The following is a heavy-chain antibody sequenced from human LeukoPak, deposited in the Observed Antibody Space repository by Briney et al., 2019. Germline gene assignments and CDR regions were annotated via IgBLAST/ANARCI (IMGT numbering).Heavy chain of an antibody. CDR1: GFTFDDYA. J-gene: IGHJ4*02. Sequence: GRSLRLSCAASGFTFDDYAMHWVRQAPGKGLEWVSGISWNSGSIGYADSVKGRFTISRDNAKNSLYLQMNSLRAEDTAVYYCARGAGYFGYWGQGTLVTVSS. CDR2: ISWNSGSI. V-gene: IGHV3-9*01. CDR3: ARGAGYFGY. D-gene: IGHD3-10*01.